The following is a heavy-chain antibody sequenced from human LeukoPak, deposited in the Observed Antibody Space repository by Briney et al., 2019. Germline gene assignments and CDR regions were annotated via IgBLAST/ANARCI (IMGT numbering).Heavy chain of an antibody. CDR1: GGSISSYY. CDR3: ARSHGSGSYYDNWFDP. D-gene: IGHD3-10*01. J-gene: IGHJ5*02. CDR2: IYYSGST. Sequence: SETLSLTCTVSGGSISSYYWSWIRQPPGKGLEWIGYIYYSGSTNYSPSLKSRVTISVDTSKNQFSLKLSSVTAADTAVYYCARSHGSGSYYDNWFDPWGQGTLVTVSS. V-gene: IGHV4-59*01.